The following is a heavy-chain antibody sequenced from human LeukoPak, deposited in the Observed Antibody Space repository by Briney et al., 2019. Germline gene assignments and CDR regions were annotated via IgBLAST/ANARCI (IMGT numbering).Heavy chain of an antibody. V-gene: IGHV3-21*01. CDR1: GFTFSNYK. CDR2: ISSHKTYI. Sequence: PGGSLRLSCAASGFTFSNYKMNWVRQAPGKGLEWVSYISSHKTYIYYADSVKDRFTISRDNAKSSLYLQMNSLRAEDTAVYYCAGIGVAGQFDYWGQGTLVTVSS. D-gene: IGHD6-19*01. CDR3: AGIGVAGQFDY. J-gene: IGHJ4*02.